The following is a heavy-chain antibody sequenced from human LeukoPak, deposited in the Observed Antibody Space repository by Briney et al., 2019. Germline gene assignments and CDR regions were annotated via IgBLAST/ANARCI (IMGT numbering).Heavy chain of an antibody. CDR2: IIPIFGTA. Sequence: GASVKVSCKASGGTFSSYAISWVRQAPGQGLEWMGGIIPIFGTANYAQKSQGRVTITADESTSTAYMELSSLRSKDTAVYYCAREPAAANWFDPWGQGTLVTVSS. CDR3: AREPAAANWFDP. V-gene: IGHV1-69*13. J-gene: IGHJ5*02. D-gene: IGHD2-2*01. CDR1: GGTFSSYA.